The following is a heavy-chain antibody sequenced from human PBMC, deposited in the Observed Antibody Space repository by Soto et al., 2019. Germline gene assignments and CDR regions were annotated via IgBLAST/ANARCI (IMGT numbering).Heavy chain of an antibody. CDR1: GGSISSYY. V-gene: IGHV4-59*01. D-gene: IGHD2-8*01. Sequence: XATLSLTCTVSGGSISSYYWSWIRQPPGKGLEWIGYIYYSGSTNYNPSLKSRVTISVDTSKNQFSLKLSSVTAADTAVYYCTRSIPPGSMIYRNTAPDNWFDHWGQGTLVTVSS. J-gene: IGHJ5*02. CDR2: IYYSGST. CDR3: TRSIPPGSMIYRNTAPDNWFDH.